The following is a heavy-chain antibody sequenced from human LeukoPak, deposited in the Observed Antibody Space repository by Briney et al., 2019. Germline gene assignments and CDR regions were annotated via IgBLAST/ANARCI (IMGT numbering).Heavy chain of an antibody. CDR3: VRWIAAAGYNWFDP. J-gene: IGHJ5*02. D-gene: IGHD6-13*01. CDR2: IIPIFGTA. Sequence: ASVKVSCKASGGTFSSYAISWVRQAPGQGLEWMGGIIPIFGTANYAQKFQGRVTITTDESTSTAYMELSSLRSEDTAVYYCVRWIAAAGYNWFDPWGQGTLVTVSS. V-gene: IGHV1-69*05. CDR1: GGTFSSYA.